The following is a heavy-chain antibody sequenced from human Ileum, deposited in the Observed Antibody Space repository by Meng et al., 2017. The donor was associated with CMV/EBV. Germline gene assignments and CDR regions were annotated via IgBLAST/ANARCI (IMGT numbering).Heavy chain of an antibody. J-gene: IGHJ5*02. Sequence: GESLKTSCAASGFILISYEMNWVRQAAGKGLEWVSYISSSGSTIYYADSVKGRFTISRDKAKNSLYLQMNSLRAEDTAVYYCAREGRTTLYSWFDPWGQGTLVTVSS. V-gene: IGHV3-48*03. CDR1: GFILISYE. CDR2: ISSSGSTI. D-gene: IGHD4-11*01. CDR3: AREGRTTLYSWFDP.